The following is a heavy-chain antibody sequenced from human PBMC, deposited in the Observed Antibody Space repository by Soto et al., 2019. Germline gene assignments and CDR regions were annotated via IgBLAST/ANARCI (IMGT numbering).Heavy chain of an antibody. J-gene: IGHJ6*02. D-gene: IGHD6-19*01. V-gene: IGHV3-7*03. CDR2: IKQDGSEN. Sequence: DVRLVESGGGLVQPGGSLRLSCAASSFTFSSYWLSWVRQAPGKGLEWVATIKQDGSENYYVDSVKGRFTISRDNAKNSLYMKMSILRADDTAVYYCARDGPFISVAAPAFQYAMDVWGQGTTGTV. CDR3: ARDGPFISVAAPAFQYAMDV. CDR1: SFTFSSYW.